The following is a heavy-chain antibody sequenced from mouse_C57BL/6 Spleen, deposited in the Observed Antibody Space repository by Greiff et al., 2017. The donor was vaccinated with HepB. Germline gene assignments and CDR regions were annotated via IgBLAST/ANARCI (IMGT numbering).Heavy chain of an antibody. CDR1: GYTFTSYW. V-gene: IGHV1-69*01. CDR3: ARGASYGSSSWFAY. Sequence: QVQLQQPGAELVMPGASVKLSCKASGYTFTSYWMHWVKQRPGQGLEWIGEIDPSDSYTNYNQKLKGKSTLTVDKSSSTAYMQLSSLTSEDSAVYYCARGASYGSSSWFAYWGQGTLVTVSA. D-gene: IGHD1-1*01. J-gene: IGHJ3*01. CDR2: IDPSDSYT.